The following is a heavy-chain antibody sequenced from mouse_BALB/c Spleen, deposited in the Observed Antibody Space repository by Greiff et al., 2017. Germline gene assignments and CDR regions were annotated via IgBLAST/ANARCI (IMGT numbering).Heavy chain of an antibody. J-gene: IGHJ4*01. CDR2: ISSGGSYT. CDR1: GFTFSSYA. CDR3: AREGLYGNYNYYAMDY. D-gene: IGHD2-10*02. V-gene: IGHV5-9-4*01. Sequence: EVHLVESGGGLVQPGGSRKLSCAASGFTFSSYAMSWVRQSPEKRLEWVAEISSGGSYTYYPDTVTGRFTISRDNAKNTLYLEMSSLRSEDTAMYYCAREGLYGNYNYYAMDYWGQGTSVTVSS.